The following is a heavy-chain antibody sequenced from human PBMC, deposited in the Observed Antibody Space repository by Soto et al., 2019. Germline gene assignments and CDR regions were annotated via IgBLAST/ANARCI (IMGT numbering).Heavy chain of an antibody. CDR1: GGSISSGGYY. D-gene: IGHD3-22*01. CDR3: ARGWGLYYDSSGYYLPYLYGYYHYGMDV. V-gene: IGHV4-61*08. J-gene: IGHJ6*02. Sequence: SETLSLTCTVSGGSISSGGYYWSWIRQHPGKGLEWIGYIYYSGSTNYNPSLKSRVTISVDTSKNQFSLKLSSVTAADTAVYYCARGWGLYYDSSGYYLPYLYGYYHYGMDVWGQGTTVTVSS. CDR2: IYYSGST.